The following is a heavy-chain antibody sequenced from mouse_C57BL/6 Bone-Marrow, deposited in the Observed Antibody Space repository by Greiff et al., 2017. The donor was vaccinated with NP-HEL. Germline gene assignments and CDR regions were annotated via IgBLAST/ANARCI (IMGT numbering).Heavy chain of an antibody. CDR1: GFTFTDYY. V-gene: IGHV7-3*01. J-gene: IGHJ4*01. D-gene: IGHD2-4*01. CDR3: ARSIYDDYADDPCYAMDY. CDR2: IRNKANGNTT. Sequence: EVKVVESGGGLVQPGGSLSLSCAASGFTFTDYYMSWVRQPPGKALEWLVFIRNKANGNTTEYSASVKGRLTISRDTSQGMLYVQMTAQRAEGSATYYCARSIYDDYADDPCYAMDYWGQGTSVTVSS.